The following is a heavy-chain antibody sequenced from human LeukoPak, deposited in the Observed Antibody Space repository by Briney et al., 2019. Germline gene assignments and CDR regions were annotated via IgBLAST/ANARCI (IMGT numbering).Heavy chain of an antibody. D-gene: IGHD5-12*01. CDR3: ARAESIVATIDY. Sequence: GGSLRLSCAASGFTFSSYSMNWVRQAPGKGLEWVSSISSSSSSYIYYADSVKGRFTISRDNAKNSLYLQMNSLRAEDTAVYYCARAESIVATIDYWGQGTLVTVSS. J-gene: IGHJ4*02. V-gene: IGHV3-21*01. CDR1: GFTFSSYS. CDR2: ISSSSSSYI.